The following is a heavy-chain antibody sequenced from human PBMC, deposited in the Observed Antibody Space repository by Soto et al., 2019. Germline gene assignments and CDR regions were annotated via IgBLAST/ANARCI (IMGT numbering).Heavy chain of an antibody. CDR3: ATIAKDSSSWTDLNCFYYYYMDV. CDR2: IYPGDSDT. J-gene: IGHJ6*03. D-gene: IGHD6-13*01. Sequence: GESLKISCKGSGYSFTSYWIGWVRQMPGKGLEWMGIIYPGDSDTRYSPSFQGQVTISADKSISTAYLQWSSLKASDTAMYYCATIAKDSSSWTDLNCFYYYYMDVWGKGTTVTVSS. V-gene: IGHV5-51*01. CDR1: GYSFTSYW.